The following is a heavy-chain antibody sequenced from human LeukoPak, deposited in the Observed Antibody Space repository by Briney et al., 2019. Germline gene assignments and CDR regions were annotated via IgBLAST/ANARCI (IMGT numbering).Heavy chain of an antibody. CDR2: IYYSGST. V-gene: IGHV4-39*01. Sequence: SETLSLTCTVSGGSISSSSYYWGWIRQPPGKGLEWIGSIYYSGSTYYNPSLKSRVTVSVDTSMNQFSLKLSSVTAADTAVYYCARHYAPPGAIDYWGQGTLVTVSS. D-gene: IGHD3-16*01. CDR3: ARHYAPPGAIDY. J-gene: IGHJ4*02. CDR1: GGSISSSSYY.